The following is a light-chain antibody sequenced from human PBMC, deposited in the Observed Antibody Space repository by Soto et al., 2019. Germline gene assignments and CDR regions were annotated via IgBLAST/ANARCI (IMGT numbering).Light chain of an antibody. Sequence: IQLTQSPSSLSASVGDRVTITCRASQGISSYLAWHQQKPGKAPKLLIYAASTLQSGVPSRFSGSGSGTDFTLTISSLQPEDFATYYCQHLNSYPLTFGGGTKVEIK. CDR3: QHLNSYPLT. CDR2: AAS. J-gene: IGKJ4*01. V-gene: IGKV1-9*01. CDR1: QGISSY.